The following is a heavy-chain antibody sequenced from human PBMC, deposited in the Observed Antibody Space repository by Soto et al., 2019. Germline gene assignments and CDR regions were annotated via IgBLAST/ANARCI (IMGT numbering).Heavy chain of an antibody. J-gene: IGHJ6*02. CDR3: AREQVILGTYGMDV. CDR1: GGTFSSYT. D-gene: IGHD2-15*01. CDR2: IVPILGIA. Sequence: QVQLVQSGAEVKKPGSSVKVSCKASGGTFSSYTISWVRQAPGQGLEWMGRIVPILGIADYAQNFQGRVTITADKSTSTSYMALSSLRSEDTAVYYCAREQVILGTYGMDVWGQGTTVTVS. V-gene: IGHV1-69*08.